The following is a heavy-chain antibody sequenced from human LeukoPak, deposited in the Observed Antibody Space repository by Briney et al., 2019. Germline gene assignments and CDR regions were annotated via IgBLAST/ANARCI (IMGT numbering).Heavy chain of an antibody. V-gene: IGHV1-46*01. Sequence: GASVKVSCKASGYTFSSYYMHWVRQAPGQGIDWMGIINPSGGSTSYAQKFQGRVTMTRDMSTSTVYMELSSLRSEDTAVYYCARGHDYGDYRSAFDIWGQGTMVTVSS. CDR2: INPSGGST. CDR3: ARGHDYGDYRSAFDI. D-gene: IGHD4-17*01. J-gene: IGHJ3*02. CDR1: GYTFSSYY.